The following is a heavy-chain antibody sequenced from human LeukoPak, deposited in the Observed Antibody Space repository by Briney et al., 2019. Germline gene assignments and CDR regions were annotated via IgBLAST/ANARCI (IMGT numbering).Heavy chain of an antibody. CDR2: IYYSGST. J-gene: IGHJ3*02. CDR1: GGSISSYY. Sequence: ASETLSLTCSVSGGSISSYYWSWIRQPPGKGLEWIGYIYYSGSTNYNPSLKSRATISVDTSKNQFSLKVSSVTAADTAVYYCARDKIMVRGVGENAFDIWGQGTMVTVSS. V-gene: IGHV4-59*01. D-gene: IGHD3-10*01. CDR3: ARDKIMVRGVGENAFDI.